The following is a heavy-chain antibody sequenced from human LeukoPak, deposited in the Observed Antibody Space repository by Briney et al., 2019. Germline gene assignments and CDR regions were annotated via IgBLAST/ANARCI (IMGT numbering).Heavy chain of an antibody. Sequence: SETLSLTCTVSGGSVSSGSYYWSWIRQPPGKGLEWIGYIYYSGSTNYNPSLKSRVTISVDTSKNQFSLKLSSVTAADTAVYYCARALRYYYYGMDVWGQGTTVTVSS. CDR1: GGSVSSGSYY. CDR2: IYYSGST. V-gene: IGHV4-61*01. CDR3: ARALRYYYYGMDV. J-gene: IGHJ6*02.